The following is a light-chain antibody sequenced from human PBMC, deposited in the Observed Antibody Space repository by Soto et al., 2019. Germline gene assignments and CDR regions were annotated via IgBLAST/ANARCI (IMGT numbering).Light chain of an antibody. V-gene: IGLV3-21*04. J-gene: IGLJ2*01. Sequence: SYELTQPPSVSVAPGQTARIPCGGNNIGSQSVHWYQQKPGQTPVLVIYSDDDRPSGIPERFSGSNSGNTATLTISRVEGGDEADDDCQLWHSSGDHPVVFGGGTKLTVL. CDR2: SDD. CDR3: QLWHSSGDHPVV. CDR1: NIGSQS.